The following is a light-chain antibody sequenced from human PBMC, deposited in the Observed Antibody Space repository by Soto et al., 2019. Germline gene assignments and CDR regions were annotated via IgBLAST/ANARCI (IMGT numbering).Light chain of an antibody. J-gene: IGKJ1*01. Sequence: EKVMTQSPGSLSVSPGERAALSCRASQSVGSNLAWYQRKPGQAPRLLIYGASTRATGIPSRFSGSGSGTEFTLTISSLQSEDFEVYYCQQYYDWPWTFGQGTTVEIK. CDR1: QSVGSN. V-gene: IGKV3-15*01. CDR2: GAS. CDR3: QQYYDWPWT.